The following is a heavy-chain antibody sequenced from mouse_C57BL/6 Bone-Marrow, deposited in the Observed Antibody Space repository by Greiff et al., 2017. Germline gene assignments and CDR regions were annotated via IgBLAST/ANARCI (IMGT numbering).Heavy chain of an antibody. V-gene: IGHV1-81*01. Sequence: QVHVKQSGAELARPGASVKLSCKASGYTFTSYGISWVKQRTGQGLEWIGEIYPRSGNTYYNEKFKGKATLTADKSSSTAYMELRSLTSEDSAVYFCARKGWPNPLDYWGQGTTLTVSS. CDR3: ARKGWPNPLDY. D-gene: IGHD2-3*01. CDR1: GYTFTSYG. J-gene: IGHJ2*01. CDR2: IYPRSGNT.